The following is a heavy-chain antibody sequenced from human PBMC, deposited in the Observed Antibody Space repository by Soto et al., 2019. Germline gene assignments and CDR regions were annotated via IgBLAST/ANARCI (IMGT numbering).Heavy chain of an antibody. J-gene: IGHJ6*04. CDR1: GYTFTSYG. D-gene: IGHD2-2*01. CDR3: ARDALLGYCSSPSCYFLSWDAPYYYYGMDV. V-gene: IGHV1-18*01. CDR2: ISAYNGNT. Sequence: ASVKVSCKASGYTFTSYGISWVRQAPGQGLEWMGWISAYNGNTNYAQKLQGRVTMTTDTSTSTAYMELRSLRSDDTAVYYCARDALLGYCSSPSCYFLSWDAPYYYYGMDVWAKGTTLTLSS.